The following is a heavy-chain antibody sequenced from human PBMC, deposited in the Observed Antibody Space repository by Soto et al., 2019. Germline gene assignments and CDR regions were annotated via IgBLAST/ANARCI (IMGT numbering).Heavy chain of an antibody. CDR1: GFTFSSYS. CDR2: ISSSSSYI. J-gene: IGHJ4*02. Sequence: EVQLVESGGGLVKPGGSLRLSCAASGFTFSSYSMNWVRQAPGKGLEWVSSISSSSSYIYYADSVKGRCTISRDNAKNSLHLQMNRRIPEDTAVYYCARFNEYSSSFVDYWGQGTLVTVSS. V-gene: IGHV3-21*01. CDR3: ARFNEYSSSFVDY. D-gene: IGHD6-6*01.